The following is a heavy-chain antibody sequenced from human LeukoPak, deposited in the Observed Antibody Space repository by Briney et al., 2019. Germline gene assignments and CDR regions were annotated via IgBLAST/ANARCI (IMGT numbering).Heavy chain of an antibody. V-gene: IGHV3-48*01. CDR1: GFPFIEYS. CDR2: IGIDSGNT. J-gene: IGHJ4*02. CDR3: ARDHNYAFDN. Sequence: GGSLRLSCTASGFPFIEYSMNWVRQAPGKGLEWISYIGIDSGNTKYADSVRGRFTISADKAKNSLYLQMNSLRVEDTAVYYCARDHNYAFDNWGQGTMVSVAS. D-gene: IGHD1-1*01.